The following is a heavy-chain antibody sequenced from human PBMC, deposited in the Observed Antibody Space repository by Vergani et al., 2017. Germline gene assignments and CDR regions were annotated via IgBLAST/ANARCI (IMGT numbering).Heavy chain of an antibody. Sequence: EVQLVESGGDLVQPGRSLRLSCTASGFTFGYYAMDWLRQAPGQGLEWVGGIRSKAYGQATIYAASVKGRFTITREDSKSIAYLQMNNLQTEDTAMYYCVRDHVTVLRGSDALDIWGGGTMVAISS. CDR2: IRSKAYGQAT. CDR1: GFTFGYYA. J-gene: IGHJ3*02. V-gene: IGHV3-49*03. CDR3: VRDHVTVLRGSDALDI. D-gene: IGHD3-10*01.